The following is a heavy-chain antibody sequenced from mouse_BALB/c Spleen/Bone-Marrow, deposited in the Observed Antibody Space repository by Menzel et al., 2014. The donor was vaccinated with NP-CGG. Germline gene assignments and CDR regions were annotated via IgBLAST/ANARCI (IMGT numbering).Heavy chain of an antibody. CDR3: ARDNYGSRFDY. Sequence: DVKLVESGGGLVQPGGSLKLSCAASGFTFSSYGMSWVRLTPDKRLELVATINNNDGNTYYPDSVKGRFTISRDNAKNTLYLQMSSLKSEDTAMYYCARDNYGSRFDYWGQGTTLTVSS. D-gene: IGHD1-1*01. J-gene: IGHJ2*01. CDR1: GFTFSSYG. CDR2: INNNDGNT. V-gene: IGHV5-6-3*01.